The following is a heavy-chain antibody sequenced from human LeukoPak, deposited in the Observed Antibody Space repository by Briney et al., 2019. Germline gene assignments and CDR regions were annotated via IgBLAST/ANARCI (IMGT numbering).Heavy chain of an antibody. J-gene: IGHJ6*04. CDR1: GFTFSSYE. Sequence: GGSLRLSCAASGFTFSSYEMNWVRQAPGKGLEWVSYISSSGSTIYYADSVEGRFTISRDNAKNSLYLQMNSLRAEDTAVYYCAELSITMIGGVWGKGTTVTISS. CDR2: ISSSGSTI. CDR3: AELSITMIGGV. V-gene: IGHV3-48*03. D-gene: IGHD3-10*02.